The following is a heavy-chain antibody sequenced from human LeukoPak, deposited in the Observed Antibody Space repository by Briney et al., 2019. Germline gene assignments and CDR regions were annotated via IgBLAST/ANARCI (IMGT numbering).Heavy chain of an antibody. D-gene: IGHD1-26*01. V-gene: IGHV3-48*02. J-gene: IGHJ4*02. CDR1: GFTFSTYN. Sequence: GGSLRLSCAASGFTFSTYNMNWVRQAPGKGLEWVSHVTSSSTNIYYADSVKGRFTISRDNAKNALSLQMNSLRDEDTAVYYCATSGNYYLKYWGQGTLVTVSS. CDR3: ATSGNYYLKY. CDR2: VTSSSTNI.